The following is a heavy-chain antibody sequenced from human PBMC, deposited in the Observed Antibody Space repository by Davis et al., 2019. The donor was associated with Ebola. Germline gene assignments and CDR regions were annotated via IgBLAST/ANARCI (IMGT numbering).Heavy chain of an antibody. CDR3: ARLEIRGFWYFDL. CDR2: IFPGDSDT. Sequence: GESLKISCTGSGYRFTSYWIGWVRQVPGKGLEWMGIIFPGDSDTRYSPSFQGQVTISADKSISAAYLQWSSLKASDTAMYYCARLEIRGFWYFDLWGRGTLVTVSS. J-gene: IGHJ2*01. D-gene: IGHD4-23*01. CDR1: GYRFTSYW. V-gene: IGHV5-51*01.